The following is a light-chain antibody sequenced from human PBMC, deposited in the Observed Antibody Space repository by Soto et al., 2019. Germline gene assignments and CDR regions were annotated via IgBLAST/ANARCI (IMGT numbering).Light chain of an antibody. CDR3: QQYNNWPPVT. Sequence: ILMTQSPATLSVSPGERATLSCKASQSISRNVAWYQQKPGQAPRLLIYGASTRATGIPARFSGSGSGADFTLTISSLQSEDFAVYFCQQYNNWPPVTFGGGTKVDIK. J-gene: IGKJ4*01. V-gene: IGKV3-15*01. CDR2: GAS. CDR1: QSISRN.